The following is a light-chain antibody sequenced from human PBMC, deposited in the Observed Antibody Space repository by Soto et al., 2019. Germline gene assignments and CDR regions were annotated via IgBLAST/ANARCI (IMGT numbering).Light chain of an antibody. CDR1: QSVRGN. Sequence: EIVLTQSAAPLSVSPGERATLSCRASQSVRGNLAWYQQRPGQPPRLLIYGATSRATGIPDRFSGSGSGTDFTLTISKLEPADFAVYYSQQYGSASTWTSGEGTKLDMK. CDR2: GAT. CDR3: QQYGSASTWT. V-gene: IGKV3-20*01. J-gene: IGKJ1*01.